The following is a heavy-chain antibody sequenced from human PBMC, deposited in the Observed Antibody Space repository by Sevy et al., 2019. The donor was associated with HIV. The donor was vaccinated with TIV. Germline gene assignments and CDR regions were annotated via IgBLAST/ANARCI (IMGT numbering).Heavy chain of an antibody. CDR1: SGSISSGSYY. J-gene: IGHJ5*02. V-gene: IGHV4-39*01. CDR3: ERNVWSNAPKRYCTGISCYPFDP. Sequence: SETLSLICTVSSGSISSGSYYWGWIRQPPGKGLEWIGSFHYSGSTYYNPSLRSRVTISADTSKSQLSLKFRSVTAADTAMYYAERNVWSNAPKRYCTGISCYPFDPWGQGTPVTVSS. D-gene: IGHD2-2*01. CDR2: FHYSGST.